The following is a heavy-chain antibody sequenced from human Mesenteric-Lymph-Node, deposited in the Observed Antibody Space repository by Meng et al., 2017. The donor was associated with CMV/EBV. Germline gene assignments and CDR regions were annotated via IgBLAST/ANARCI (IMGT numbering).Heavy chain of an antibody. D-gene: IGHD2-2*01. CDR3: ARAYIVVVPAAINWFDP. CDR1: GGSLSSSHYF. J-gene: IGHJ5*02. CDR2: IFYSGGT. Sequence: GSLRLSCTVSGGSLSSSHYFWGWIRQPPGKGLEWIGNIFYSGGTYYNPSLKSRVTISLDTSKNQFSLKLSSVTAGDTAVYYCARAYIVVVPAAINWFDPWGQGTLVTVSS. V-gene: IGHV4-39*07.